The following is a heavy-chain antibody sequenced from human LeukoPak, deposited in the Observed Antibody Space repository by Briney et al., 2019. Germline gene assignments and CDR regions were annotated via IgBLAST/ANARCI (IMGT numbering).Heavy chain of an antibody. CDR3: ARIQGVVTLYYYYYMDV. J-gene: IGHJ6*03. D-gene: IGHD4-23*01. Sequence: GGSLRLSCAASGFTFSSYWMSWVRQAPGKGLEWVANIKQDGSEKYYVDSVKGRFTISRDNAKNSLYLQMNSLRAEDTAVYYCARIQGVVTLYYYYYMDVWGKGTTVTVSS. CDR2: IKQDGSEK. CDR1: GFTFSSYW. V-gene: IGHV3-7*01.